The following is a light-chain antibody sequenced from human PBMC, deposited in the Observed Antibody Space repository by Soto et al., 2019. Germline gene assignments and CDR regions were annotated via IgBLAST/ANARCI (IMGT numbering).Light chain of an antibody. V-gene: IGLV2-14*01. Sequence: QSALTQPASVSGSPGQSITISCTGTSSDVGVYKYVSWYQQHPGKTPKLLIYEVSNRPSGVSNRFSGSKSGNTASLTISGLQAEDEADYYCCSYTSSSTLDVFGTGTKLTVL. CDR1: SSDVGVYKY. CDR2: EVS. J-gene: IGLJ1*01. CDR3: CSYTSSSTLDV.